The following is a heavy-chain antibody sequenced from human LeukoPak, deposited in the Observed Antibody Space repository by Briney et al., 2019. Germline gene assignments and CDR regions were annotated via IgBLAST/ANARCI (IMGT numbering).Heavy chain of an antibody. Sequence: GGSLRLSCAASGFTFSSYGMHWVRQAPGKGLEWVAVIWYDGGNKYYADSVKGRFTISRDNSKNTLYLQMNSLRAEDTAVYYCARGDKQWLVDYYYYYGMDVWGQGTTVTVSS. V-gene: IGHV3-33*01. CDR2: IWYDGGNK. D-gene: IGHD6-19*01. J-gene: IGHJ6*02. CDR1: GFTFSSYG. CDR3: ARGDKQWLVDYYYYYGMDV.